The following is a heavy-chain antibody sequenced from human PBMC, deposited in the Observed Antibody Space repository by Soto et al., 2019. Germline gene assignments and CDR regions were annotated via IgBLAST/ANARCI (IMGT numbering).Heavy chain of an antibody. CDR1: GFIFSDFY. V-gene: IGHV3-11*06. Sequence: QVHLVESGGGLVQPGGSLRLSCAASGFIFSDFYMSWIRQAPGKGLEWVSYISLSGGYTKYADSVKGRFTISRDNTKNLLYLQMNSLRAEDTAVYYCARSVDLDHWGQGTLVTVSS. D-gene: IGHD2-15*01. CDR3: ARSVDLDH. CDR2: ISLSGGYT. J-gene: IGHJ4*02.